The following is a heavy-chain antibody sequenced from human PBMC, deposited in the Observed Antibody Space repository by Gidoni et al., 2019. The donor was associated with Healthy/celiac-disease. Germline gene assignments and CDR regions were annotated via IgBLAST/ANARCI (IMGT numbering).Heavy chain of an antibody. CDR2: IYYSGST. CDR3: ARVSEWLRFGGAAAAFDI. D-gene: IGHD5-12*01. J-gene: IGHJ3*02. CDR1: GGSISSYY. V-gene: IGHV4-59*01. Sequence: QVQLQESGPGLVKPSETLSLTCTVSGGSISSYYWSWIRQPPGKGLAGIVYIYYSGSTNYNPSLKSRVTISVDTSKNQFSLKLSSVTAADTAVYYCARVSEWLRFGGAAAAFDIWGQGTMVTVSS.